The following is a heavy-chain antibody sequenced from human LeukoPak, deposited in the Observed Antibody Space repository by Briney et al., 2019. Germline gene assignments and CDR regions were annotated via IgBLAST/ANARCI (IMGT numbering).Heavy chain of an antibody. J-gene: IGHJ5*02. Sequence: GGSLRLSCVASGFSFSIYAMSWVRQAPGTGLEWVSAISADGGDTYYAHSVKGRFTISRDNSKNMMYLLMNSLRAEDTAVYYCAKPTTGRPLPDWFDPWGQGTLVTVSS. CDR1: GFSFSIYA. V-gene: IGHV3-23*01. D-gene: IGHD5/OR15-5a*01. CDR2: ISADGGDT. CDR3: AKPTTGRPLPDWFDP.